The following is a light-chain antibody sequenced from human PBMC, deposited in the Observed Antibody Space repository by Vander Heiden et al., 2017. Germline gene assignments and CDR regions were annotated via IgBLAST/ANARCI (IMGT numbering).Light chain of an antibody. CDR2: ATS. Sequence: PSSLSASVGDRVTITCRASQSISNYLNWYQQKPGRAPKVLVYATSSLQTGVPSRFGGSGSGTDFTLTISSLQPEDFASYYCQQSYSTPHTFGPGTRVDIK. V-gene: IGKV1-39*01. CDR3: QQSYSTPHT. CDR1: QSISNY. J-gene: IGKJ3*01.